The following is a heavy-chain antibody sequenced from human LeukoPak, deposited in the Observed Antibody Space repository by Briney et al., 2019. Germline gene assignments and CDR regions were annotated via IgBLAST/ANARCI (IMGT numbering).Heavy chain of an antibody. V-gene: IGHV1-18*01. D-gene: IGHD3-22*01. Sequence: ASVKVSCKASGYTFTSYGISWVRQAPGQGLEWMGWISAYDGNTNYAQKFQGRVTMTTDTSTSTAYMELSSLRSEDTAVYYCARESSSGPFDPWGQGTLVTVSS. CDR2: ISAYDGNT. J-gene: IGHJ5*02. CDR1: GYTFTSYG. CDR3: ARESSSGPFDP.